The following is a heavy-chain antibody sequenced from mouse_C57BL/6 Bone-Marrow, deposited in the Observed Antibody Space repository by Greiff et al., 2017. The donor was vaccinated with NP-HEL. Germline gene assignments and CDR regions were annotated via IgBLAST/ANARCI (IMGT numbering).Heavy chain of an antibody. CDR3: ANFYFDY. CDR2: ISDGGSYT. J-gene: IGHJ2*01. V-gene: IGHV5-4*01. CDR1: GFTFSSYA. Sequence: EVRGVESGGGLVKPGGSLKLSCAASGFTFSSYAMSWVRQTPEKRLEWVATISDGGSYTYYPDNVKGRFTISRDNAKNNLYLQMSHLKSEDTAMYYCANFYFDYWGQGTTLTVSS.